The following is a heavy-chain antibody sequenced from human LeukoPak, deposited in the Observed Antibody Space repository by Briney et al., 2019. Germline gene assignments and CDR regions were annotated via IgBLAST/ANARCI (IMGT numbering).Heavy chain of an antibody. Sequence: GESLKISCKASGYSFSTYWLGWVRQMPGKGLEWVGIIYPGDSETRYSPSFQGQVTISADKSISTAYLQWSSLKASDTAMYYCARQAGVGSGSHFDYWGQGTLVTVSS. D-gene: IGHD1-26*01. CDR1: GYSFSTYW. V-gene: IGHV5-51*01. CDR3: ARQAGVGSGSHFDY. J-gene: IGHJ4*02. CDR2: IYPGDSET.